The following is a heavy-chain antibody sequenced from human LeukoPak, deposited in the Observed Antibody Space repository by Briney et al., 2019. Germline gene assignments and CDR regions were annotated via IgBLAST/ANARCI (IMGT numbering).Heavy chain of an antibody. Sequence: GGSLRLSCAASGFTFSSYWVHWVRQAPGKGLVWVSPINSDGSSTSYADSVKGRFSISRDNAKNTLSLQMNSLRAEDTAVYYCARVGGSNAFDIWGQGTMVIVSS. CDR1: GFTFSSYW. CDR3: ARVGGSNAFDI. CDR2: INSDGSST. J-gene: IGHJ3*02. D-gene: IGHD1-26*01. V-gene: IGHV3-74*01.